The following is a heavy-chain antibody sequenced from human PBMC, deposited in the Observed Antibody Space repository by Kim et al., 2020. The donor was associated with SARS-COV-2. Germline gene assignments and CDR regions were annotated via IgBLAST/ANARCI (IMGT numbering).Heavy chain of an antibody. CDR1: GGSISSYY. D-gene: IGHD2-8*01. CDR3: ARQGAYDAKWFDP. Sequence: SETLSLTCTVSGGSISSYYWSWIRQPPGKGLEWIGYIYYSGSTNYNPYLKSRVTISVHTSKNQFSLKLTSATAADTAVYYCARQGAYDAKWFDPWGQGTLVTVSS. J-gene: IGHJ5*02. V-gene: IGHV4-59*08. CDR2: IYYSGST.